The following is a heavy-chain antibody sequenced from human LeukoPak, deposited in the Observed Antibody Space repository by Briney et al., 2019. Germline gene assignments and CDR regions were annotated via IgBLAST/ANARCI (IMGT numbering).Heavy chain of an antibody. CDR1: GFTFSSYW. V-gene: IGHV3-74*01. D-gene: IGHD3-10*01. J-gene: IGHJ4*02. CDR3: ARDYYASGSLDS. CDR2: INRDGSST. Sequence: GSLRLSCAVSGFTFSSYWMHWVRQAPGKGLVWVSRINRDGSSTSYADSVKRRFTISRDNTKNTLHLQMNSLRAEDTAVYYCARDYYASGSLDSWGQGTLVTVSS.